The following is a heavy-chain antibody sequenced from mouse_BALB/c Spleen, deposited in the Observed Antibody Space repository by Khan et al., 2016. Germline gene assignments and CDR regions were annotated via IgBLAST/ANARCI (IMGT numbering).Heavy chain of an antibody. CDR3: ATHGNYEGFAY. D-gene: IGHD2-1*01. CDR2: ISYDGSN. J-gene: IGHJ3*01. V-gene: IGHV3-6*02. Sequence: EVQLQESGPGLVKPSQSLSLTCSVTGYSITSGYYWNWIRQFPGNKLEWMGYISYDGSNNYNPSLKNRISITRDTSKNQFFLKLNSVTTEDTATYYCATHGNYEGFAYWGQGTLVTVSA. CDR1: GYSITSGYY.